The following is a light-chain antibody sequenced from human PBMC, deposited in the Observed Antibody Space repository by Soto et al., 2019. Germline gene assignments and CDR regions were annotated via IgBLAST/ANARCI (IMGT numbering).Light chain of an antibody. CDR1: QSVSSNY. CDR2: VAS. V-gene: IGKV3-20*01. CDR3: QQYSSIPWT. J-gene: IGKJ1*01. Sequence: EIVLTQSPGTLSWSPGERATLSCRASQSVSSNYLAWYQQKPGQAPRLLISVASSRATGIQDRFSGSGSGANFTLTISRLEPEDFAVYTRQQYSSIPWTFSQVNKVEIK.